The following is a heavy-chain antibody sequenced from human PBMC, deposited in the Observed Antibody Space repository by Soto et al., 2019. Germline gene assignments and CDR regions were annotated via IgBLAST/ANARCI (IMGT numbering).Heavy chain of an antibody. CDR3: TRGGNYFFYY. CDR1: GFTFSTSW. J-gene: IGHJ4*02. CDR2: INGDGGTI. D-gene: IGHD1-7*01. Sequence: EVQLVESGGGLVQPGGSLRLSCAASGFTFSTSWIHWVRQAPGKGLVWVSRINGDGGTINYADSVKGRFTISRDNAKNRVYLQMNSLSADDTAVYYCTRGGNYFFYYWGQGTLVTVSS. V-gene: IGHV3-74*01.